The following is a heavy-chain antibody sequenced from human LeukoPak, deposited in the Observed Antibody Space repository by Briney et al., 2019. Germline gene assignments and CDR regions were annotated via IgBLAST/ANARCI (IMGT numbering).Heavy chain of an antibody. V-gene: IGHV3-53*05. D-gene: IGHD3-22*01. CDR3: ATRHGYDSSGYYWYDY. CDR2: IYSGGST. CDR1: GFTVSSNY. Sequence: GGSLRLSCAASGFTVSSNYMSWVRQAPGKGLEWVSVIYSGGSTYYADSVKGRFTISRDNSKNTLYLQMNSLRAEDTAVYYCATRHGYDSSGYYWYDYWGQGTLVTVSS. J-gene: IGHJ4*02.